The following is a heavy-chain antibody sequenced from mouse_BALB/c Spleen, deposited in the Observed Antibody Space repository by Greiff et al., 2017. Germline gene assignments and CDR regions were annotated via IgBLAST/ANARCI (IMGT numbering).Heavy chain of an antibody. Sequence: VKLVESGPGLVAPSQCLSITCTVSGFSLTSYGVHWVRQPPGQGLEWLGVIWAGGSTNYNSALMSRLSISKDNSKSQVFLKMNSLQTDDTAMYYCARDRYLLLRWYFDVWGAGTTVTVSS. J-gene: IGHJ1*01. CDR2: IWAGGST. D-gene: IGHD1-1*01. CDR3: ARDRYLLLRWYFDV. CDR1: GFSLTSYG. V-gene: IGHV2-9*02.